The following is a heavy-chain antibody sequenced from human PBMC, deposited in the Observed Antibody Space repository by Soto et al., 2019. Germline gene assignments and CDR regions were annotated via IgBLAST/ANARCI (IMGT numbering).Heavy chain of an antibody. Sequence: EVQLAESGGGLIQPGGSLRLACAASGVIVNNNYMSWVRQAPGKGLEWVSIIYSGGSTNYADSVQGRFTISRDSSNNTLYLQMNSLRADDTAIYYCARGGLVGATLRGTFDIWGQGTMVTVSA. D-gene: IGHD1-26*01. J-gene: IGHJ3*02. CDR2: IYSGGST. CDR3: ARGGLVGATLRGTFDI. V-gene: IGHV3-53*01. CDR1: GVIVNNNY.